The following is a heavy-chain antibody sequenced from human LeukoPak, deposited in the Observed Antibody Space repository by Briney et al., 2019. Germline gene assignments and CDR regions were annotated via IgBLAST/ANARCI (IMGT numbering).Heavy chain of an antibody. J-gene: IGHJ3*02. CDR1: GFSFSSYA. Sequence: GGSLRLSCAASGFSFSSYATNWVRQAPGQGLVWVSVISGSGDKTFYADSVKGRFTISRDNSKNTLYLQMNSLRAEDTAVYYCAKGTPPGTAAFDIWGQGTMVTVSS. D-gene: IGHD2-21*02. V-gene: IGHV3-23*01. CDR2: ISGSGDKT. CDR3: AKGTPPGTAAFDI.